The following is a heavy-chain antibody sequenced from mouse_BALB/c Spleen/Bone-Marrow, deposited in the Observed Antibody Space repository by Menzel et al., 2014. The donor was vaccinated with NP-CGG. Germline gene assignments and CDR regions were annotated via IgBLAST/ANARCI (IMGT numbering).Heavy chain of an antibody. V-gene: IGHV5-9-3*01. CDR3: ARHGITRLLDY. Sequence: EVKVVESGGGLVKPGGSLKLSCAASGFTFSSYAMSWVRQTPEKRLEWVATISSGGSYTYYPDSVKGRFTISRDNAKSTLYLQMSSLRSEDTAMYYCARHGITRLLDYWGQGTTLTVSS. J-gene: IGHJ2*01. D-gene: IGHD2-4*01. CDR1: GFTFSSYA. CDR2: ISSGGSYT.